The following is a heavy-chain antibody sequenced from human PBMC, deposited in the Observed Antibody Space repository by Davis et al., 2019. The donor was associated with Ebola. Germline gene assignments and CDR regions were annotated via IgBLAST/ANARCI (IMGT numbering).Heavy chain of an antibody. CDR3: AREVATGTSRDYGMDV. V-gene: IGHV1-18*01. Sequence: ASVKVSCKASGYTFTSYGISWVRQAPGQGLEWMGWISAYNGNTNYAQKLQGRVTMTTDTSTSTAYMELRSLRSDDTAVYYCAREVATGTSRDYGMDVWGKGTTVTVSS. J-gene: IGHJ6*04. CDR2: ISAYNGNT. CDR1: GYTFTSYG. D-gene: IGHD1-1*01.